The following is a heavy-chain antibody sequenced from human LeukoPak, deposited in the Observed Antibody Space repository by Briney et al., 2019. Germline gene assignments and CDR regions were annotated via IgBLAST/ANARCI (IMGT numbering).Heavy chain of an antibody. D-gene: IGHD5-18*01. J-gene: IGHJ5*02. CDR1: GGSISSSDYY. CDR2: IYYSGGS. CDR3: VRVGYAYGPVGNWFDP. V-gene: IGHV4-39*01. Sequence: SETLSLTCTVSGGSISSSDYYWGWVRQPPGKGLEWIGNIYYSGGSYSSPSLESRVTISSDTSKNQFSVKLTSVSVADTAVYYCVRVGYAYGPVGNWFDPWGQGVPVTVSS.